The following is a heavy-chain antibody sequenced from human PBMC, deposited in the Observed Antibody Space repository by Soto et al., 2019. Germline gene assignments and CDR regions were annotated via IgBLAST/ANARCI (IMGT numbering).Heavy chain of an antibody. V-gene: IGHV3-64D*06. J-gene: IGHJ4*02. CDR2: INYNGGTT. CDR3: VTWGGIEARNLDH. D-gene: IGHD6-6*01. CDR1: GFPFINHA. Sequence: GGSLRLSCSASGFPFINHAMHWVRQAPGKGLEYVSAINYNGGTTYYVDSVKGRFTISRGNSKNTLYLQMSSLKVEDTAMYHCVTWGGIEARNLDHWGQGTLVTVSS.